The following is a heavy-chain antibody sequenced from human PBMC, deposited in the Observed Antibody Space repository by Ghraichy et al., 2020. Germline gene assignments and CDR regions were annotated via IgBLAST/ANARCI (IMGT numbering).Heavy chain of an antibody. D-gene: IGHD7-27*01. CDR3: ARGRELGILSAFDI. V-gene: IGHV4-34*01. CDR2: INHSGST. Sequence: SETLSLTCAVYGGSFSGYYWSWIRQPPGKGLEWIGEINHSGSTNYNPSLKSRVTISVDTSKNQFSLKLSSVTAADTAVYYCARGRELGILSAFDIWGQGTMVTVSS. CDR1: GGSFSGYY. J-gene: IGHJ3*02.